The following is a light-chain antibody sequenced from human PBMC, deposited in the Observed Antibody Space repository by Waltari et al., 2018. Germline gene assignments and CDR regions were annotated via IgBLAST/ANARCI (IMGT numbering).Light chain of an antibody. CDR1: QSISSW. Sequence: DIQMTQSPSTLSASVGDRVTITCRASQSISSWLALYQQKPGKAPKHLIYDASSLESGVPARFSGSGSGTEFTLTISRVEAEDVGIYYCMQGIQTPRAFGPGTKVDIK. V-gene: IGKV1-5*01. J-gene: IGKJ3*01. CDR3: MQGIQTPRA. CDR2: DAS.